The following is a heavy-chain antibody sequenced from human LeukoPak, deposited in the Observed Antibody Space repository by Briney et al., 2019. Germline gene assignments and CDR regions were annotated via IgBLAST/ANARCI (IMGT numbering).Heavy chain of an antibody. Sequence: SETLSLTCTVSGGSISTYYWSWIRQFPGKGLEWLGYIDYSGSTKFNPSLKSRVTLSIDESKKQFSLKLNSVTAADTAVYYCARLNNYSDAFDYWGQGSLVTVSS. CDR2: IDYSGST. D-gene: IGHD1/OR15-1a*01. V-gene: IGHV4-59*01. J-gene: IGHJ4*02. CDR3: ARLNNYSDAFDY. CDR1: GGSISTYY.